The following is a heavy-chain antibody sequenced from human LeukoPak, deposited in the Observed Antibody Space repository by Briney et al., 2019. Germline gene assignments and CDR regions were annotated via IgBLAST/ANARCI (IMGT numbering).Heavy chain of an antibody. J-gene: IGHJ4*02. CDR3: AREDPQTYNFDF. CDR1: GGTFSSYA. D-gene: IGHD1-1*01. CDR2: IIPIFGTA. Sequence: SVKVSCKASGGTFSSYAISWVRQAPGQGLEWMGGIIPIFGTANYAQKFQGRVTITTDESTSTAYMELSSLRSEDTAVYYCAREDPQTYNFDFWGPGTLVTVSS. V-gene: IGHV1-69*05.